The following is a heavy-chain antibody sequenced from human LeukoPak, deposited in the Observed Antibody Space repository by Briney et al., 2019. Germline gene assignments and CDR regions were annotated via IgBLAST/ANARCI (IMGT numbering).Heavy chain of an antibody. J-gene: IGHJ4*02. D-gene: IGHD6-19*01. CDR1: GGSISRSSYY. CDR2: TYNSGNT. Sequence: SETLSLTCTVSGGSISRSSYYWGWIRQPPGKGLEWIGSTYNSGNTHYNPSLKSRVTILVDTTKNQFTLNVRSATAADTAMYYCARLSSQWLSLAYFDFWGQGALVTVSS. CDR3: ARLSSQWLSLAYFDF. V-gene: IGHV4-39*01.